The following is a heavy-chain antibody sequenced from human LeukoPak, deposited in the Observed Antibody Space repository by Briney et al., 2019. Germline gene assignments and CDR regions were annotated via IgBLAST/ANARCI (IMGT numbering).Heavy chain of an antibody. CDR1: GYTFTGYY. Sequence: GASVRVSCKASGYTFTGYYMHWVRQAPGQGLEWMGWINPNSGGTNYAQKLQGRVTMTRDTSISTAYMELSRLRSDDTAVYYCARDIGAYYYDSSGYSSRDYWGQGTLVTVSS. CDR2: INPNSGGT. J-gene: IGHJ4*02. D-gene: IGHD3-22*01. CDR3: ARDIGAYYYDSSGYSSRDY. V-gene: IGHV1-2*02.